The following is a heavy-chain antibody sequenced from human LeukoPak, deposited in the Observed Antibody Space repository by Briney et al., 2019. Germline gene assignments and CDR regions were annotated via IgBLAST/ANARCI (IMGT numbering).Heavy chain of an antibody. Sequence: ASVKVSCKASGYTFTSYGISWVRQAPGQGLEWMGWICAYNGNTNYAQKLQGRVTMTTDTSTSTAYMELRSLRSDDTAVYYCARDRYRLSSSGWYCLGGYWGQGTLVTVSS. CDR2: ICAYNGNT. J-gene: IGHJ4*02. CDR1: GYTFTSYG. V-gene: IGHV1-18*01. D-gene: IGHD6-19*01. CDR3: ARDRYRLSSSGWYCLGGY.